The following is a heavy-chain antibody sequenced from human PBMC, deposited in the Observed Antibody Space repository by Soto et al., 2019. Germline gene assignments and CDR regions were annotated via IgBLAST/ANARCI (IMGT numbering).Heavy chain of an antibody. D-gene: IGHD3-9*01. CDR2: IYSGGST. Sequence: TGGSLRLSCAASGFTVSSNYMSWVRQAPGKGLEWVSVIYSGGSTYYTDSVKGRFTISRDNSKNTLYLQMNSLRAEDTAVYYCARDGSNDILTGWGAFDIWGQGTMVTVSS. CDR1: GFTVSSNY. V-gene: IGHV3-66*01. J-gene: IGHJ3*02. CDR3: ARDGSNDILTGWGAFDI.